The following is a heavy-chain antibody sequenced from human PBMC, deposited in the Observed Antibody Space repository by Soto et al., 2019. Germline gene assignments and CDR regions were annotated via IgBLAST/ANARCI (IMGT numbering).Heavy chain of an antibody. J-gene: IGHJ3*02. Sequence: PSETLSLTCTVSGGSSSSYYWSWIRQPPGKGLEWIGYIYYSGSTYYNPSLKSRVTISVDTSKNQFSLKLSSVTAADTAVYYCAREGQDSSGIDAFDIWGQGTMVTVSS. CDR1: GGSSSSYY. V-gene: IGHV4-30-4*01. CDR3: AREGQDSSGIDAFDI. D-gene: IGHD3-22*01. CDR2: IYYSGST.